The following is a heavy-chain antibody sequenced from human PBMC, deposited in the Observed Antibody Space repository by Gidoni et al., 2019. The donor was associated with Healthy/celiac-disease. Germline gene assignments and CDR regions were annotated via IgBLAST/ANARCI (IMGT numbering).Heavy chain of an antibody. V-gene: IGHV3-11*01. CDR2: ISGSGNTI. Sequence: QVQLVESGGGLVKPGGSLRLSCAASGFTFSDSYMSWIRPAPGKGLELISYISGSGNTIYYADSLKGRFTVSRDNAKNSLYLQMNSLRAEDTAVYYCAREPYSSSSGSWFDPWGQGTLVTVSS. CDR3: AREPYSSSSGSWFDP. J-gene: IGHJ5*02. CDR1: GFTFSDSY. D-gene: IGHD6-6*01.